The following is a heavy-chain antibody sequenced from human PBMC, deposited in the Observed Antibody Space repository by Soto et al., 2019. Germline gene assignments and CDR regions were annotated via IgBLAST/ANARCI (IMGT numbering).Heavy chain of an antibody. Sequence: GGSLRLSCAASGFTFSSYAMSWVRQAPGKGLEWVSAIRGSGGSTYYADSVKGRFTISRDNSKNTRYLQMNSLRAEDTAVYDCAKDPPTGFWSGTYAFDIWGQGTMVTVS. CDR3: AKDPPTGFWSGTYAFDI. CDR1: GFTFSSYA. J-gene: IGHJ3*02. V-gene: IGHV3-23*01. CDR2: IRGSGGST. D-gene: IGHD3-3*01.